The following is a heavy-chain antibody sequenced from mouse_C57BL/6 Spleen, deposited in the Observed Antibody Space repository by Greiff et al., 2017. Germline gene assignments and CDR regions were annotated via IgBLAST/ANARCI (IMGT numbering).Heavy chain of an antibody. CDR2: IHPNSGGT. CDR1: GYTFTSYW. J-gene: IGHJ2*01. D-gene: IGHD2-13*01. V-gene: IGHV1-64*01. CDR3: ARGGEFDY. Sequence: QVQLQQPGAELVKPGASVKLSCKASGYTFTSYWMHWVKQRPEQGLEWIGMIHPNSGGTNYNEKFKSKDTLTVDKSSSTAYMQLSCLTSEDSAVXYCARGGEFDYWGQGTTLTVSS.